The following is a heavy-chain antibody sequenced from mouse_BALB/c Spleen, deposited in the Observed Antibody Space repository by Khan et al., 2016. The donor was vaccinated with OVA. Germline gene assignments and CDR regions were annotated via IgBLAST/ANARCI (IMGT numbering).Heavy chain of an antibody. V-gene: IGHV2-2*01. CDR3: ARNSYMYDFTY. CDR2: IRSGGST. D-gene: IGHD2-14*01. J-gene: IGHJ3*01. Sequence: VTLEESGPGLVQPSQSLSLTCTVSGFSINTYGIHWIRQSQGKGLEWLGVIRSGGSTDYNGALISRLNITKDNSKSQVFFKLSSLQADDTAIYXCARNSYMYDFTYWGQGTLVTVAA. CDR1: GFSINTYG.